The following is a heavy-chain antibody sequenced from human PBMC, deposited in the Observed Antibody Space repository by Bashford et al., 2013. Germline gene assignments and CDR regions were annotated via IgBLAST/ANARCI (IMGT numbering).Heavy chain of an antibody. D-gene: IGHD2-15*01. Sequence: GESLKISCKGSGYSFTSYWIGWVRQMPGKGLEWMGIIYPGDSDTRYSPSFQGQVTISADKSISTAYLQWSSLKASDTAMYYCARTKPLGYCSGGSCYSEYYYYGMDVWGQGTTVTVSS. CDR2: IYPGDSDT. V-gene: IGHV5-51*01. CDR1: GYSFTSYW. CDR3: ARTKPLGYCSGGSCYSEYYYYGMDV. J-gene: IGHJ6*02.